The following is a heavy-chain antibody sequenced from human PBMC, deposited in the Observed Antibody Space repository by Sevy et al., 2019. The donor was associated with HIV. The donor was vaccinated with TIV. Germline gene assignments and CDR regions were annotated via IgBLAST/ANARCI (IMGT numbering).Heavy chain of an antibody. CDR3: ARGGEAKDFDY. CDR2: IYSGGST. V-gene: IGHV3-53*01. Sequence: GGCLRLSCVASGFSVRDNYMTWVRQAPGKGLEWVSLIYSGGSTYYADSVKGRFLISRVSSKNTLFLHMNSLRAGDTAVYYCARGGEAKDFDYWGRGTLVTVSS. J-gene: IGHJ4*02. CDR1: GFSVRDNY. D-gene: IGHD3-16*01.